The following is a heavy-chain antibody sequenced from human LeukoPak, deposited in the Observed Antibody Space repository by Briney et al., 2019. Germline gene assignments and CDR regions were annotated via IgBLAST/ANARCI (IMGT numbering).Heavy chain of an antibody. J-gene: IGHJ4*02. V-gene: IGHV4-34*01. CDR3: ARGLSGYDFDY. CDR1: GGSFSGYY. D-gene: IGHD5-12*01. Sequence: SETLSLTCAVSGGSFSGYYWSWIRQPPGKGLEWIGEINHSGSTNYNPPLKSRVTISVDTSKNQFSLKLSSVTAADTAVYYCARGLSGYDFDYWGQGTLVTVSS. CDR2: INHSGST.